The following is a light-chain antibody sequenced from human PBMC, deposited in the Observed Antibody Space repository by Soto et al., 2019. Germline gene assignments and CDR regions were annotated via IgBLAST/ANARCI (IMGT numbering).Light chain of an antibody. CDR2: QDT. J-gene: IGLJ2*01. CDR3: QAWDRSTVV. CDR1: KLGTKY. V-gene: IGLV3-1*01. Sequence: SYELTQPPSVSVSPGQTASITCSGDKLGTKYACWYQQKPGQSPVLVIYQDTKRPSGIPERFAGSNSGNTATLTISGTRAMDEADYYCQAWDRSTVVFGGGTKVTVL.